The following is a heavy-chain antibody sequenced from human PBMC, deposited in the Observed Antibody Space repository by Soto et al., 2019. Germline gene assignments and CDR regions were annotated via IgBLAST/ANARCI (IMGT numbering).Heavy chain of an antibody. CDR1: GGSISSGDYY. D-gene: IGHD6-19*01. Sequence: SETLSLTCTVSGGSISSGDYYWSWIRQPPGKGLEWIGYIYYSGSTYYNPSLKSRVTISVDTSKNQFSLKLSSVTAADTAVYYCASLYSGYGPYSSGWYYFDYWGQGTLVTVSS. V-gene: IGHV4-30-4*01. CDR2: IYYSGST. J-gene: IGHJ4*02. CDR3: ASLYSGYGPYSSGWYYFDY.